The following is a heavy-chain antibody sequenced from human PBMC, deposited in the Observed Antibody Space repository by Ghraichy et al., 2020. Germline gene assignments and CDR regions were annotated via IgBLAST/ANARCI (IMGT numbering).Heavy chain of an antibody. V-gene: IGHV1-18*01. D-gene: IGHD3-3*01. Sequence: ASVKVSCKASGYTFTSYGISWVRQAPGQGLEWMGWISAYNGNTNYAQKLQGRVTMTTDTSTSTAYMELRSLRSDDTAVYYCARGSEPGFWSGYFMAWFDPWGQGTLVTVSS. CDR3: ARGSEPGFWSGYFMAWFDP. CDR1: GYTFTSYG. J-gene: IGHJ5*02. CDR2: ISAYNGNT.